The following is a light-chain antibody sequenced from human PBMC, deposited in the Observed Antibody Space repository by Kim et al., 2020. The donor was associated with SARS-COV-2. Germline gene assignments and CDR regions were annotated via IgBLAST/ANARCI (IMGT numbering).Light chain of an antibody. CDR1: QDISNY. V-gene: IGKV1-33*01. CDR3: QQYDNLYT. CDR2: DAS. J-gene: IGKJ2*01. Sequence: SSLSASVGDRVTITCQASQDISNYLNWYQQKPGKAPKLLIYDASILKTGVPLRFSGSGSGTDFTFTISSLQPEDIGTYYCQQYDNLYTFGQGTKL.